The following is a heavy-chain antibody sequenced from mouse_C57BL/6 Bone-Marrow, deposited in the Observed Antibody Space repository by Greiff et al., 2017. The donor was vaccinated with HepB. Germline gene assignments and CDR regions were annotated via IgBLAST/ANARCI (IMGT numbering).Heavy chain of an antibody. CDR1: GISITTGNYR. J-gene: IGHJ1*03. CDR3: ARDDYDYDGYFDV. CDR2: IYYSGTI. V-gene: IGHV3-5*01. D-gene: IGHD2-4*01. Sequence: EVKLQESGPGLVKPSQTVFLTCTVTGISITTGNYRWSWIRQFPGNKLEWIGYIYYSGTITYNPSLTSRTTITRDTPKNQFFLEMNSLTAEDTATYYCARDDYDYDGYFDVWGTGTTVTVSS.